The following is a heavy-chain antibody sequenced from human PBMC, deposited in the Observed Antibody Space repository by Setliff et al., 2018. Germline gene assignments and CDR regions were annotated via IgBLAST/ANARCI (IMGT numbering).Heavy chain of an antibody. CDR3: ARVYPFSLGYDILTGYYDY. J-gene: IGHJ4*02. CDR1: GYTFTSYG. D-gene: IGHD3-9*01. V-gene: IGHV1-18*01. Sequence: ASVKVSCKASGYTFTSYGISWVRQAPGQGLEWMGWISAYNGNTNYAQKLQGRVTMTTDTSTSTAYMELRSLGSDDTAVYYCARVYPFSLGYDILTGYYDYWGQGTLVTVSS. CDR2: ISAYNGNT.